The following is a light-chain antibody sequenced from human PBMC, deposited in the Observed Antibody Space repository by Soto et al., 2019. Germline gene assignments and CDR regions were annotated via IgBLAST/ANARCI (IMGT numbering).Light chain of an antibody. Sequence: DIQMTQSPSTLSASVGDRVTITCRASQTFGRWLAWFQQKPGKAPKLLIYEASNLQSGVPSRFSGSGSGTDFTLTISNLEPEDFAVYYCQQHSHWPPWTFGQGTKVDI. V-gene: IGKV1-5*03. J-gene: IGKJ1*01. CDR3: QQHSHWPPWT. CDR2: EAS. CDR1: QTFGRW.